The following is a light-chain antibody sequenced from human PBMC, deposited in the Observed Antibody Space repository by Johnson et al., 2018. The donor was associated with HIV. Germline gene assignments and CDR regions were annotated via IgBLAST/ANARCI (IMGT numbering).Light chain of an antibody. CDR3: GTWDTSLRTAF. CDR1: SSDMGNYA. Sequence: QPVLTQPPSVSAAPGQKVIISCSGSSSDMGNYAVSWYQQLPGTAPKLLIYENHRRPSGIPDRFSVYIYAATLDITGLQTGDEADYYCGTWDTSLRTAFFGTGTKVTVL. CDR2: ENH. V-gene: IGLV1-51*02. J-gene: IGLJ1*01.